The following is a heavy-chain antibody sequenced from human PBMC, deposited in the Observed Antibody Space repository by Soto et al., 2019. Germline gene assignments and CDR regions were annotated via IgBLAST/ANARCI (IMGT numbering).Heavy chain of an antibody. J-gene: IGHJ3*01. CDR3: SGYSSSFVAFEV. V-gene: IGHV4-34*01. D-gene: IGHD3-10*01. Sequence: QVQLQQWGAGLLKPSETLSLDCGVLGGSFTDYDWTWVRQSPGRGLEWIGEVSQSGRITYNPSLNSLFTISRDTANNQFSLRLASVTAEDTALYYCSGYSSSFVAFEVWGHGTEVTVSS. CDR2: VSQSGRI. CDR1: GGSFTDYD.